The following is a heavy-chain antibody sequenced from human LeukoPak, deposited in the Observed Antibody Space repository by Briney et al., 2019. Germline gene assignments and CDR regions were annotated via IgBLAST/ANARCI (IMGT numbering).Heavy chain of an antibody. CDR1: GFTFSSYS. D-gene: IGHD3-16*01. V-gene: IGHV3-7*01. Sequence: PGGSLRLSCAASGFTFSSYSMNWVRQAPGKGLEWVANIKQDGSEKYYVDSVKGRFTISRENAKNSLYLQMNSLRAEDTAVYYCARDWGRYWGQGTLVTVSS. J-gene: IGHJ4*02. CDR2: IKQDGSEK. CDR3: ARDWGRY.